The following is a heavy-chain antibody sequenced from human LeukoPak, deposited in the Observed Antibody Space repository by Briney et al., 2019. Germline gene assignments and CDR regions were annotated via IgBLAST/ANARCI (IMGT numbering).Heavy chain of an antibody. CDR3: ARVKPPYSYDSSGPPGVFDY. CDR1: GVSISSYY. D-gene: IGHD3-22*01. J-gene: IGHJ4*02. CDR2: LYYSGST. Sequence: KASETLSLTCTVSGVSISSYYWSWIRQPPGKGLEWIGYLYYSGSTSYNPSLNSRVTISVDTSKNQCSLKLSSVTAAEKAVYYCARVKPPYSYDSSGPPGVFDYWGQGPLVTVPS. V-gene: IGHV4-59*01.